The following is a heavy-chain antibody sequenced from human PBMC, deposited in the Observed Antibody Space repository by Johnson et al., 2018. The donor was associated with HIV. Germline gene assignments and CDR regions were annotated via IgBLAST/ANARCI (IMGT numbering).Heavy chain of an antibody. V-gene: IGHV3-20*04. CDR2: LNWNAGST. J-gene: IGHJ3*02. Sequence: VQLVESGGGVVRPGGSLRLSCEGSGFRFDDYGMSWVRQGPGEGLEWVSGLNWNAGSTGYADSVKGRFSISRDSVKNSLYLEMNGLRVEDTALYYCARDPSTKHSRLTGDFGAFDIWGQGTMVTVSS. D-gene: IGHD7-27*01. CDR1: GFRFDDYG. CDR3: ARDPSTKHSRLTGDFGAFDI.